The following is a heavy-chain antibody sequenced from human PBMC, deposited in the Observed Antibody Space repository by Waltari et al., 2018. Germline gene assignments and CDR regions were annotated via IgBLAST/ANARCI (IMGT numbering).Heavy chain of an antibody. CDR1: GFTFSSYW. CDR3: AREKIIGDIVVVPAATSPGHFDY. CDR2: IKQDGSEK. Sequence: EVQLVESGGGLVQPGGSLRLSCAASGFTFSSYWMSWVRQAPGKGLEWVANIKQDGSEKYYVDSVKGRVTSARDNAKNSLYRQMNSLRAEDTAVYYCAREKIIGDIVVVPAATSPGHFDYWGQGTLVTVSS. D-gene: IGHD2-2*01. J-gene: IGHJ4*02. V-gene: IGHV3-7*01.